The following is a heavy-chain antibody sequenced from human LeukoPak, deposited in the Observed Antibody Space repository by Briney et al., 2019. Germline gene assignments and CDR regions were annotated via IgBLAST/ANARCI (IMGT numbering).Heavy chain of an antibody. J-gene: IGHJ5*02. D-gene: IGHD3-3*01. Sequence: SETLSLTCTVSGGSISSYYWSWIRQPPGKGLEWIGYIYYSGSTNYNPSLKSRVTISVDTSKNQFSLRLNSVTTADTAVYYCARAPYYDIWSGFSDNYFDPWGQGTLVTVSS. V-gene: IGHV4-59*01. CDR2: IYYSGST. CDR1: GGSISSYY. CDR3: ARAPYYDIWSGFSDNYFDP.